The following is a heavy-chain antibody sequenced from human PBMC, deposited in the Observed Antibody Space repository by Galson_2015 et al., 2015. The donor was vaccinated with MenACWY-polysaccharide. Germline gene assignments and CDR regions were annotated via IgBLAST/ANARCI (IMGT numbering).Heavy chain of an antibody. CDR2: INPNSGGT. CDR1: GYTFTGYY. CDR3: AREMVRGVDY. Sequence: SVKVSCKASGYTFTGYYMHWVRQAPGQGLEWMGRINPNSGGTNYAQKLQGRVTMTRDTSNSTAYMELSRLRSEDTAVYYCAREMVRGVDYWGQGTLVTVSS. D-gene: IGHD3-10*01. J-gene: IGHJ4*02. V-gene: IGHV1-2*06.